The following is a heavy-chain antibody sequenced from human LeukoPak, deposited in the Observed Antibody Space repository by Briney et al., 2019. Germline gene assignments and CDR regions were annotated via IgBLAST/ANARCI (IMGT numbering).Heavy chain of an antibody. CDR2: ISGSGGDT. J-gene: IGHJ4*02. Sequence: PGGSLRLSCAASGFTFSSYAMSWVRQAPGKGLEWVSAISGSGGDTYYADSVEGRFTISRDNSKNTLYLQMNSLRAEDTAIYHCAKPYNFWSGHWYYWGQGTLVTVSS. CDR1: GFTFSSYA. CDR3: AKPYNFWSGHWYY. V-gene: IGHV3-23*01. D-gene: IGHD3-3*01.